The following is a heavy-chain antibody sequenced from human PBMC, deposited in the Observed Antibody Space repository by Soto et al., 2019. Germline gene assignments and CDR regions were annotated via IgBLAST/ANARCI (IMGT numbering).Heavy chain of an antibody. D-gene: IGHD6-19*01. CDR1: GFTFDDYG. J-gene: IGHJ4*02. CDR3: AKEGEHSSGWANFDY. V-gene: IGHV3-20*04. Sequence: PGGSLRLSCAASGFTFDDYGMSWVRQAPGKGLEWVSGINWNGGSTGYADSVKGRFTISRDNAKNSLYLQMNSLRAEDTALYYCAKEGEHSSGWANFDYWGQGTLVTVSS. CDR2: INWNGGST.